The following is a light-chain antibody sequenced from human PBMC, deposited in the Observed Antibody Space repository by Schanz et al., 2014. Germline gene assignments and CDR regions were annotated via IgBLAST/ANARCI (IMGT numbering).Light chain of an antibody. V-gene: IGKV3D-15*01. CDR3: QQYNKWPPGT. CDR2: GAS. J-gene: IGKJ2*01. Sequence: EVVMTQSPATLSGSPGQRATLTCRASQSVGGDLAWYQKKPGQAPRLLIYGASTRATGTPARISGSGSGTEFTLTISSLQSEDFAVYYCQQYNKWPPGTFGQGTKLEIK. CDR1: QSVGGD.